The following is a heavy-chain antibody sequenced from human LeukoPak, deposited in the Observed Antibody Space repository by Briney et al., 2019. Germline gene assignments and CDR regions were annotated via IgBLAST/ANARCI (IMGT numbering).Heavy chain of an antibody. CDR3: ARAFRPRYSYGYQLDY. CDR1: GGFFSGYY. CDR2: INHSGST. Sequence: SGTLSLICAADGGFFSGYYWSWMRRPARKGVEGRGAINHSGSTNYNPSLKSRVTISVDTYKNQFSLKLSSVTAADTAVYYCARAFRPRYSYGYQLDYWGQGTLVTVSS. D-gene: IGHD5-18*01. V-gene: IGHV4-34*01. J-gene: IGHJ4*02.